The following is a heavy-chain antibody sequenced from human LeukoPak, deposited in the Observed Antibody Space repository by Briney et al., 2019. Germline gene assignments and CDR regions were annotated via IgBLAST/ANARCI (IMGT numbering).Heavy chain of an antibody. Sequence: SETLSLTCTVSGGSISSYYWSWIRQPPGKGLEWIGYIYYSGSTNYNPSLKSRVTISVDTSKNQFSLKLSSVTAADTAVYYCARQVAAEDYFDYWGQGTLVTVSS. CDR1: GGSISSYY. CDR3: ARQVAAEDYFDY. CDR2: IYYSGST. D-gene: IGHD6-13*01. V-gene: IGHV4-59*08. J-gene: IGHJ4*02.